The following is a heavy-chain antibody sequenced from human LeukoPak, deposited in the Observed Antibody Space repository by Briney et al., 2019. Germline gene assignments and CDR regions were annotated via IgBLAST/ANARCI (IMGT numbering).Heavy chain of an antibody. CDR3: AREPPDSSGSFDI. D-gene: IGHD3-22*01. J-gene: IGHJ3*02. V-gene: IGHV3-72*01. CDR1: GFTFSDHY. Sequence: GGSLRLSCAASGFTFSDHYMDWVRQAPGKGLDWVGRTRNKANSYTTEYAASVKGRFTISRDDSKNSLYLQMNSLKTEDTAVYYCAREPPDSSGSFDIWGQGTMVTVSS. CDR2: TRNKANSYTT.